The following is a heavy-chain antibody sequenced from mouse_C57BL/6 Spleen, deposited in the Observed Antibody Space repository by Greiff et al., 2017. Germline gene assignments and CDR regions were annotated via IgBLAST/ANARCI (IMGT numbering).Heavy chain of an antibody. CDR3: SALTMGEAMDY. CDR1: GYTFTSYG. V-gene: IGHV1-81*01. Sequence: QVQLKESGAELARPGASVKLSCKASGYTFTSYGISWVKQRTGQGLEWIGEIYPRSGNTYYNEKFKGKATLTADKSSSTAYMELRSLTSEDSAVYFCSALTMGEAMDYWGQGTSVTVSS. J-gene: IGHJ4*01. D-gene: IGHD1-1*02. CDR2: IYPRSGNT.